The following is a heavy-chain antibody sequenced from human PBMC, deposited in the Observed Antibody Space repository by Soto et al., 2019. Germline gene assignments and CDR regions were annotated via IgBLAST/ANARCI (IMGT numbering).Heavy chain of an antibody. V-gene: IGHV4-34*01. CDR2: INHSGST. D-gene: IGHD6-13*01. CDR1: GGSFSGYY. J-gene: IGHJ6*02. Sequence: SETLSLTCAVYGGSFSGYYWSWIRQPPGKGLEWIGEINHSGSTNYNPSLKSRVTISVDTSKNQFSLKLSSVTAADTAVYYCARGTAAALKGGFRYYGMDVWGQGTTVTVSS. CDR3: ARGTAAALKGGFRYYGMDV.